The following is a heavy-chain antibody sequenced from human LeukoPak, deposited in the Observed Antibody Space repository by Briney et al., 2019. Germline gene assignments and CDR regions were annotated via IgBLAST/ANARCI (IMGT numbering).Heavy chain of an antibody. CDR3: ARHDSSARRHDAFDI. Sequence: PSETVSLTCTVSGGSISSGSYYWSWIRQPAGKGLEWIGRIYTSGSTNYNPSLKSRVTISVDTSKNQFSLKLSSVTAADTAVYYCARHDSSARRHDAFDIWGQGTMVAVSS. V-gene: IGHV4-61*02. D-gene: IGHD3-22*01. CDR1: GGSISSGSYY. J-gene: IGHJ3*02. CDR2: IYTSGST.